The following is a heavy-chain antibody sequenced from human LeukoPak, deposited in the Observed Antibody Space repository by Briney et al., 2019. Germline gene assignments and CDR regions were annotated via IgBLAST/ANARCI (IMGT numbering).Heavy chain of an antibody. Sequence: GGSLRLSCAASGFTFSSYWMSWVRQAPGKGLEWVANIKQNGSEKYYVDSVKGRFTISRDNAKDSLYLQMNSLRAEDTAVYYCARDPGSGYEEHFDYWGQGTLVTVSS. V-gene: IGHV3-7*03. D-gene: IGHD5-12*01. CDR2: IKQNGSEK. J-gene: IGHJ4*02. CDR1: GFTFSSYW. CDR3: ARDPGSGYEEHFDY.